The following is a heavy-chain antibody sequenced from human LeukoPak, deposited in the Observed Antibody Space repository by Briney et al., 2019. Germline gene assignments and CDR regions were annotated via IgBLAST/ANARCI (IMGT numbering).Heavy chain of an antibody. CDR1: GFTFSDYY. Sequence: GGSLRLSCAASGFTFSDYYMSWIRQAPGKGLERVSYISSSGSTIYYADSVKGRFTISRDNAKNSLYLQMNSLRAEDTAVYYCARDRYGSGSVEAFDIWGQGTMVTVSS. V-gene: IGHV3-11*01. J-gene: IGHJ3*02. D-gene: IGHD3-10*01. CDR3: ARDRYGSGSVEAFDI. CDR2: ISSSGSTI.